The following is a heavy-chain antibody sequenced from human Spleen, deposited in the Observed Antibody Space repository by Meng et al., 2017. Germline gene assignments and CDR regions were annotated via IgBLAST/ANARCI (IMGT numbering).Heavy chain of an antibody. Sequence: SETLSLTCTVSGYSISSGYYWGWIRQPPGKGLEWIGSIYHSGSTYYNPSLKSRVTISVETSKNQFSLKLSSVTAADTAVYYCARAGLYDILTGYYYFDYWGQGTLVTVSS. CDR1: GYSISSGYY. D-gene: IGHD3-9*01. V-gene: IGHV4-38-2*02. CDR2: IYHSGST. J-gene: IGHJ4*02. CDR3: ARAGLYDILTGYYYFDY.